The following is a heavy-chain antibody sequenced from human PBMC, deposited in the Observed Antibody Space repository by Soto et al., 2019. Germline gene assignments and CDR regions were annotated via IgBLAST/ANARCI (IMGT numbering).Heavy chain of an antibody. CDR1: GYSFTRYG. CDR3: AMVDVYVTPSPQDI. D-gene: IGHD3-16*01. J-gene: IGHJ6*02. V-gene: IGHV1-18*01. Sequence: QVQLVQSRAEVKNPGASVKVSCKASGYSFTRYGIAWARQAPGQGLEWIGWINTYNGNTNYAQNLQGRVTLTTDTSTITAYMELTSLRSNDTAIYYCAMVDVYVTPSPQDIWGQGTTVIVSS. CDR2: INTYNGNT.